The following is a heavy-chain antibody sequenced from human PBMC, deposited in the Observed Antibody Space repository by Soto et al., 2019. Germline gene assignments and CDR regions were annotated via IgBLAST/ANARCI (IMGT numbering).Heavy chain of an antibody. V-gene: IGHV3-21*01. CDR2: ISGSGRSI. CDR3: ARGAGPTSYYFDS. J-gene: IGHJ4*02. D-gene: IGHD1-26*01. CDR1: GFTFTTYR. Sequence: XGSLRLFCATSGFTFTTYRMNWVRQVPGKGLEWVSSISGSGRSINYADSVKGRFTISRDNAKNSLYLQMNTLTAEDAAVYYCARGAGPTSYYFDSCGQRILVTVSS.